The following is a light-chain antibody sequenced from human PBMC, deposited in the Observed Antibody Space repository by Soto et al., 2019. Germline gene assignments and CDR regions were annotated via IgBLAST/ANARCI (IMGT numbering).Light chain of an antibody. V-gene: IGLV7-46*01. Sequence: QAVVTQEPTLTVSPGGTVTLTCASSTGAVTSGHYAYWFQQKPGQAPRTLMYDTSNKHSWTPARFSGSLLGGKAALTLSGAQPEDEADYYCLLSYSDRKVFGGGTQLTVL. CDR2: DTS. CDR3: LLSYSDRKV. CDR1: TGAVTSGHY. J-gene: IGLJ3*02.